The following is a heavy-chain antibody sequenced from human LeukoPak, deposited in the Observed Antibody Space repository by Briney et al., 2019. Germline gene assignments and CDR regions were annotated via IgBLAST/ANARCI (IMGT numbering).Heavy chain of an antibody. D-gene: IGHD6-19*01. CDR2: MNTIGGNT. CDR1: GYTFTSYD. J-gene: IGHJ4*02. Sequence: ASVKVSCGASGYTFTSYDIKWVRQATGQGLEWMGWMNTIGGNTGYAQKFQDRVTMTRNTSISTAYMEMSSLRSEDTAVYFCAVRVARWLLRYQPSSTAHNDYCGQGTLVTVSS. V-gene: IGHV1-8*01. CDR3: AVRVARWLLRYQPSSTAHNDY.